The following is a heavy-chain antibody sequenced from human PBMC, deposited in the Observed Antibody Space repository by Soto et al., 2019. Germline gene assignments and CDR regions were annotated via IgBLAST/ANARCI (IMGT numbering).Heavy chain of an antibody. CDR3: ARGLGCSGGSCLDAFDI. D-gene: IGHD2-15*01. J-gene: IGHJ3*02. CDR2: IYHSGST. CDR1: SGSISSSNW. V-gene: IGHV4-4*02. Sequence: SETLSLTCAVSSGSISSSNWWSWVRQPPGKGLEWIGEIYHSGSTNYNPSLQSGVTISVDKSKNQFSLRLSSVTAADTAVYYCARGLGCSGGSCLDAFDIWGQGTVVTVSS.